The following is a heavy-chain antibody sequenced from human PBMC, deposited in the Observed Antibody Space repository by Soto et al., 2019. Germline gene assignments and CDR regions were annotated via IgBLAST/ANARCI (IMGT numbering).Heavy chain of an antibody. J-gene: IGHJ6*02. CDR1: GYTFTSYG. CDR2: ISAYNGNT. V-gene: IGHV1-18*01. Sequence: GASVKVSCKASGYTFTSYGMSWVRLAPGQGLEWMGWISAYNGNTNYAQKLQGRVTMTTDTSTSTAYMELRSLRSDDTAVYYCARNDYSKPPRGMDVWGQGTTVTVSS. CDR3: ARNDYSKPPRGMDV. D-gene: IGHD4-4*01.